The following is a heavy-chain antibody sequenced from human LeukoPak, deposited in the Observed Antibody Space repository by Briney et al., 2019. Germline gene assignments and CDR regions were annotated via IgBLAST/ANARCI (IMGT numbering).Heavy chain of an antibody. Sequence: SETLSLTCTVSGYSISSGYYWGWIRQPPGKGLEWIGSIYHSGSTYYDPSLKSRVTISVDTSKNQFSLKLSSVTAADTAVYYCAREDITMVRGVKSRYMDVWGKGTTVTVSS. CDR3: AREDITMVRGVKSRYMDV. V-gene: IGHV4-38-2*02. D-gene: IGHD3-10*01. CDR2: IYHSGST. CDR1: GYSISSGYY. J-gene: IGHJ6*03.